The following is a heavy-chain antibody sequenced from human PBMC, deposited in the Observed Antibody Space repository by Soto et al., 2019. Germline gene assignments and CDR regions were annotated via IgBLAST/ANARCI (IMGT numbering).Heavy chain of an antibody. CDR1: GGSISSGGYS. J-gene: IGHJ5*02. CDR2: IYHSGST. D-gene: IGHD1-26*01. Sequence: QLQLQESGSGLVKPSQTLSLTCAVSGGSISSGGYSWSWIRQPPGKGLEWIGYIYHSGSTYYNPSLKSRVTISVDRSKNQFSLKLSSVTAADTAVYYWAREVSTMGNNWFDPWGQGTLVTVSS. CDR3: AREVSTMGNNWFDP. V-gene: IGHV4-30-2*01.